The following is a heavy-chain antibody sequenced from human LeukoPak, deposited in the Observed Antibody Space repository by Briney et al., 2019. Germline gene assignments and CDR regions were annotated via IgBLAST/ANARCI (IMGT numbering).Heavy chain of an antibody. J-gene: IGHJ6*04. CDR3: ARDNCSSTSCYRPYYYYYGMDV. CDR2: ISAYNGNT. D-gene: IGHD2-2*01. Sequence: ASVKVSCKASGFTFTSYGFTWVRQAPGQGLEWMGWISAYNGNTNYAQRLQGRVTMTTDSSTSTAYMELSSLRSEDTAVYYCARDNCSSTSCYRPYYYYYGMDVWGKGTTVTVSS. CDR1: GFTFTSYG. V-gene: IGHV1-18*01.